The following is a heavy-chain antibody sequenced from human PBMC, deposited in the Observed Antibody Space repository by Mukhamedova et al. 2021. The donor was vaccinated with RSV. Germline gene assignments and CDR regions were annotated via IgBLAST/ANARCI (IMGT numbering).Heavy chain of an antibody. CDR3: TTDWDNSANSGTYIAPVT. Sequence: APGKGLEWVGRIKSKKDGGTAEYGAPVKGTFTISRDDSKNTMYLQMTSLKTEDTAVYYCTTDWDNSANSGTYIAPVTWGQRTLVTV. CDR2: IKSKKDGGTA. J-gene: IGHJ5*02. V-gene: IGHV3-15*01. D-gene: IGHD4/OR15-4a*01.